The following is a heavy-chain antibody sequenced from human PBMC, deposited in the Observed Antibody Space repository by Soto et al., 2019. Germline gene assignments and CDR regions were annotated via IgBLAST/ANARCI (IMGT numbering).Heavy chain of an antibody. CDR3: ARVHCSSTSCYPDYFDY. D-gene: IGHD2-2*01. J-gene: IGHJ4*02. Sequence: QVQLQESGPGLVKPSETLSLTYTVSGGSISSYYWSWIRQPPGKGLEWIGYIYYSGSTNYNPSLKSRVTISVDTSKNQFSLKLSSVTAADTAVYYCARVHCSSTSCYPDYFDYWGQGTLVTVSS. CDR2: IYYSGST. V-gene: IGHV4-59*01. CDR1: GGSISSYY.